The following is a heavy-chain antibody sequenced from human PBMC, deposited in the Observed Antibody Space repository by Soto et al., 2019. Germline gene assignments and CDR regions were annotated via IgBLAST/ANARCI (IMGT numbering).Heavy chain of an antibody. Sequence: QVQLVQSGAEVKKPGSSVKVSCKASGGTFSSYAISWVRQAPGQGLEWMGGIIPISGTENYAQKFQGRVTITADEATSTAYMELSSLRSADTAVYYCARSQGSSTSLEIYYYYYYGMDVWGQGTTVTVSS. CDR1: GGTFSSYA. CDR2: IIPISGTE. D-gene: IGHD2-2*01. J-gene: IGHJ6*02. V-gene: IGHV1-69*01. CDR3: ARSQGSSTSLEIYYYYYYGMDV.